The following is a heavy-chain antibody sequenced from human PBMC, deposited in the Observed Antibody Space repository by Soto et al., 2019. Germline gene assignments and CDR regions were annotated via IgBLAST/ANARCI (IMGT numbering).Heavy chain of an antibody. J-gene: IGHJ4*02. CDR2: ISYDGSNK. CDR1: GFTFSSYA. D-gene: IGHD6-13*01. CDR3: ARDVYSSSLDY. Sequence: QVQLVESGGGVVQPGRSLRLSCAASGFTFSSYAMHWVRQAPGKGLEWVAVISYDGSNKYYADSVKGRFTISRDNSKNTLYLQMNSQRAEDTAVYYWARDVYSSSLDYWGQGTLVTVSS. V-gene: IGHV3-30-3*01.